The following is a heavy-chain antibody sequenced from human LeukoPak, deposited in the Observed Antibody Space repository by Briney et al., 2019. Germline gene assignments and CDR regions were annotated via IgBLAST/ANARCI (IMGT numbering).Heavy chain of an antibody. Sequence: SVKVSCKASGGTFSSYAISWVRQAPGQGLEWMGGIIPIFGTANYAQKFQGRVMITADESTSTAYMELSSLRSEDTAVYYCATPPAYYDFWSGYLQYFQHWGQGTLVTVSS. CDR2: IIPIFGTA. J-gene: IGHJ1*01. CDR3: ATPPAYYDFWSGYLQYFQH. CDR1: GGTFSSYA. D-gene: IGHD3-3*01. V-gene: IGHV1-69*13.